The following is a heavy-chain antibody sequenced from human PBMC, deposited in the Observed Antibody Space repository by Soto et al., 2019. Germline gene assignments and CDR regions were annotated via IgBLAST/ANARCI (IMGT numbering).Heavy chain of an antibody. CDR2: IFHSGST. CDR1: GGSISNSNW. J-gene: IGHJ4*02. CDR3: AHRPIVGAAI. D-gene: IGHD1-26*01. Sequence: QVQLQESGPGLVEPSGTLSLTCAVFGGSISNSNWWTWVRQPPGKGLDWIGEIFHSGSTNYNSSLMGRVTISVDKANNQFSLKLSSVTAADTAVYYCAHRPIVGAAIWGQGTLVTVSS. V-gene: IGHV4-4*02.